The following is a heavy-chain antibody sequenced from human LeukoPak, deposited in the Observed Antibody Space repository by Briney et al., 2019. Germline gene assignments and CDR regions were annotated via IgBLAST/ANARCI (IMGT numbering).Heavy chain of an antibody. CDR2: ISAYNGNT. CDR3: ARVSMITFGGVIATFDY. V-gene: IGHV1-18*01. D-gene: IGHD3-16*02. Sequence: ASVKVSCKASGYTFTSYGISWVRQAPGQELESMGWISAYNGNTNYAQKLQGRVTMTTDTSTSTAYMELRSLRSDDTAVYYCARVSMITFGGVIATFDYWGQGTLVTVSS. CDR1: GYTFTSYG. J-gene: IGHJ4*02.